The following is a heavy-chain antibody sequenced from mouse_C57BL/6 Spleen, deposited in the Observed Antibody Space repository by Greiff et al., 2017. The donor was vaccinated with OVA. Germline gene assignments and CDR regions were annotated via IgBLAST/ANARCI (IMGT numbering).Heavy chain of an antibody. Sequence: EVQVVESGGGLVKPGASLKLSCAASGFTFSSYTMPWVRQTPGQRLEWVATISGGGGNTYYPDSVKGRSTISRDNAKNTLYLQMSSLGAEDTAVYYCAGFDYDDWGQGTTLTVSA. CDR2: ISGGGGNT. CDR3: AGFDYDD. J-gene: IGHJ2*01. V-gene: IGHV5-9*04. CDR1: GFTFSSYT.